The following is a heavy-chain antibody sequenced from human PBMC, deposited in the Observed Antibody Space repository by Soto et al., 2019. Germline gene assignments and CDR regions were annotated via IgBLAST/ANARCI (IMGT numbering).Heavy chain of an antibody. CDR3: ARSLGWRDAFYI. CDR2: IKQDGRDE. Sequence: EVQLVESGGGLVQPGGSLRLSCAASGFSFSSFWMSWGRQAPGKGLEWVANIKQDGRDEYYVDSVKGRFTISRDNAKNSLYLQMNSLRADDTAVYYCARSLGWRDAFYIWGQGTMVTVSS. J-gene: IGHJ3*02. D-gene: IGHD6-19*01. CDR1: GFSFSSFW. V-gene: IGHV3-7*01.